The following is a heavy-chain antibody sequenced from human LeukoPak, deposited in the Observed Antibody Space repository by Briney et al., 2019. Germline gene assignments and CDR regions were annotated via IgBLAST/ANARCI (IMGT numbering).Heavy chain of an antibody. J-gene: IGHJ3*02. D-gene: IGHD3-10*01. CDR2: ISSSSSTI. V-gene: IGHV3-48*04. CDR3: AREDGSGRQETFDI. CDR1: GFTFSSYS. Sequence: GGSLRLSCAASGFTFSSYSMNWVRQAPGKGLEWVSYISSSSSTIYYADSVKGRFTISRDNAKNSLYLQMNSLRAEDTAVYYCAREDGSGRQETFDIWGQGTMVTVSS.